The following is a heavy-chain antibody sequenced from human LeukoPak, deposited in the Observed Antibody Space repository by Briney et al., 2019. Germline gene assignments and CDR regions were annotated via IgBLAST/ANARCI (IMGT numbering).Heavy chain of an antibody. CDR2: IYSGGST. Sequence: GGSLRLSCAASGFTASSNYMSWVRQAPGKGLEWVSLIYSGGSTYYADSVKGRFTISRDNAKNSVYLQMNSLRAEDTAVYFCARDLCGANWYALCHSFDSWGQGTLVAVSS. D-gene: IGHD1-1*01. CDR3: ARDLCGANWYALCHSFDS. J-gene: IGHJ4*02. CDR1: GFTASSNY. V-gene: IGHV3-53*01.